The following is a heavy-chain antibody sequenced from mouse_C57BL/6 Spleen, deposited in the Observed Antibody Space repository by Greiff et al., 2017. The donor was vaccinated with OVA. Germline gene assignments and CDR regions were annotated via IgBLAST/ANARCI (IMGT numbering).Heavy chain of an antibody. CDR2: INPNNGGT. D-gene: IGHD3-3*01. CDR1: GYTFTDYY. V-gene: IGHV1-26*01. J-gene: IGHJ1*03. CDR3: ARLGWYFDV. Sequence: EVQLQQSGPELVKPGASVKISCKASGYTFTDYYMNWVKQSHGKSLEWIGDINPNNGGTSYNQKFKGKATLTVDKSSSTAYMELRSLTSEDSAVYYCARLGWYFDVWGTGTTVTVSS.